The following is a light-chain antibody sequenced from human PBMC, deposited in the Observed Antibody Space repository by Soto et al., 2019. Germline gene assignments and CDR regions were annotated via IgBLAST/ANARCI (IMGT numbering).Light chain of an antibody. CDR3: QQRGT. J-gene: IGKJ3*01. V-gene: IGKV3-11*01. Sequence: EIVLTQSPATLSLSPGERATLSCRASQSVSSYLAWYQQKPGQAPRLLIYDASNRATGIPARFSGSGSGTDFTLTISSLDPEDFAVYYCQQRGTFGPGTKVDIK. CDR2: DAS. CDR1: QSVSSY.